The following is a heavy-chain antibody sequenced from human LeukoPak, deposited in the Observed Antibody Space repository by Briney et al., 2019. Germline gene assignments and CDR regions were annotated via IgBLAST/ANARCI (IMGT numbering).Heavy chain of an antibody. J-gene: IGHJ4*02. Sequence: SETLSLTCAVYGGSFSGYYWSWIRQPPGKGLEWIGEINHSGSTNYNPSLKSRVTISVDTSKNQFSLKLSSVTAADTAVYYCARLPRGRNYYDSSGYYYEYYFDYWGQGTLVTVSS. CDR3: ARLPRGRNYYDSSGYYYEYYFDY. CDR1: GGSFSGYY. V-gene: IGHV4-34*01. D-gene: IGHD3-22*01. CDR2: INHSGST.